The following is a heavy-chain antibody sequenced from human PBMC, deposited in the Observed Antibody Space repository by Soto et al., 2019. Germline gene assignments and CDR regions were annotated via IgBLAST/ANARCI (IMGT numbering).Heavy chain of an antibody. CDR3: DRDPTRYAPRLGVD. D-gene: IGHD2-2*01. J-gene: IGHJ4*02. V-gene: IGHV4-30-4*01. CDR2: IYYSGST. Sequence: PSETLSLTCTVSGGSISSGDYYWSWIRQPPGKGLEWIGYIYYSGSTYYNPSLKSPVTISVDTSKNQFSLKRSSVTAADTAVYYCDRDPTRYAPRLGVDWGQGTLATVSS. CDR1: GGSISSGDYY.